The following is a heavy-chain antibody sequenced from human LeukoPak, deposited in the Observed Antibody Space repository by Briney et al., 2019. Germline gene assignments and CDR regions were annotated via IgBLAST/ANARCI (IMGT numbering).Heavy chain of an antibody. CDR1: GGSISRSRDY. Sequence: SETLSLTCTVSGGSISRSRDYWGWIRQPPGKGLEWIGSIYYSGSTYSNPSLKSRVTISGDTSKNQFSLKLSSVTAADTAVYYCASEHYYDSSGFVDYWGQGTLVTVSS. D-gene: IGHD3-22*01. V-gene: IGHV4-39*07. J-gene: IGHJ4*02. CDR2: IYYSGST. CDR3: ASEHYYDSSGFVDY.